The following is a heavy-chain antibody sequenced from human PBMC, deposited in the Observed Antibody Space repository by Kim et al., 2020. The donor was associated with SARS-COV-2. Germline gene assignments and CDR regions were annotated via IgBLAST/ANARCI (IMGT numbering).Heavy chain of an antibody. D-gene: IGHD1-26*01. J-gene: IGHJ4*02. V-gene: IGHV3-33*01. CDR2: IWYDGSNK. CDR3: ARARGSYFYYFDY. CDR1: GFTFSGYG. Sequence: GGSLRLSCAASGFTFSGYGMHWVRQAPGKGLEWVAVIWYDGSNKYYADSVKGRFTASRDNSKSTASLQMNSLRAEDTAVYYCARARGSYFYYFDYWGQGTLVTVSS.